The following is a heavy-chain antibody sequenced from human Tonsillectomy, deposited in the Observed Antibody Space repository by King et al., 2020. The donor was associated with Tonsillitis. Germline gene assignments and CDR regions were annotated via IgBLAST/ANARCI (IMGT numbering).Heavy chain of an antibody. CDR1: GYSFTSYW. CDR3: ARRNTYYYGSAPSNFDS. J-gene: IGHJ4*02. D-gene: IGHD3-10*01. CDR2: IYPRDSDT. Sequence: VQLVESGAEVKKPGESLRISCKGSGYSFTSYWIAWVRQMPGKGLEYMGRIYPRDSDTKYSPSFQGHVTISADKSISTAYLQWSSLKASDTAMYYCARRNTYYYGSAPSNFDSWGQGTLVTVSS. V-gene: IGHV5-10-1*03.